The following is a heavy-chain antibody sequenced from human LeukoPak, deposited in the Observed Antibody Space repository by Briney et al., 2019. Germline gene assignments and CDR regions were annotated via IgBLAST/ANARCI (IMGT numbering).Heavy chain of an antibody. V-gene: IGHV4-34*01. CDR1: GESFSGHY. CDR2: INHSGST. D-gene: IGHD3-10*01. J-gene: IGHJ4*02. Sequence: SETLSLTCAVYGESFSGHYWTWIRQPPGRGLEWIGEINHSGSTTSNPSLNNRVTISIDTSKNQFSLKLTSVTAADTAVYYCARPRYGSGSLDSWGQGTLVTVSS. CDR3: ARPRYGSGSLDS.